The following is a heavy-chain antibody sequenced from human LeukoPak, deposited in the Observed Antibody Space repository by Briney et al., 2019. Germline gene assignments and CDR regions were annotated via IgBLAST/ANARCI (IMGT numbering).Heavy chain of an antibody. CDR2: INPSGGST. D-gene: IGHD6-19*01. Sequence: ASVKVSCKAAVYTFTNYYMHWVRQAPGQGLEWMGIINPSGGSTSYAQKFQGRVTMTRDTSTSTVYMELSSLRSEDTAVYYCARDEVGRYSSWFDPWGQGTLVTVSS. CDR1: VYTFTNYY. CDR3: ARDEVGRYSSWFDP. J-gene: IGHJ5*02. V-gene: IGHV1-46*01.